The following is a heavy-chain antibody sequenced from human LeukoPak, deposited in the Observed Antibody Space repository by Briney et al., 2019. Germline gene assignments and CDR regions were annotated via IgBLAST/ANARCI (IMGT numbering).Heavy chain of an antibody. CDR1: GFTFSDYY. D-gene: IGHD2-2*01. V-gene: IGHV3-11*01. CDR2: ISSSGSTI. CDR3: ARVGIVVVPAAIGG. J-gene: IGHJ4*02. Sequence: GGSLRLSCAASGFTFSDYYMSWIRQAPGKELEWVSYISSSGSTIYYADSVKGRFTISRDNAKNSLYLQMNSLRAEDTAVYYCARVGIVVVPAAIGGWGQGTLVTVSS.